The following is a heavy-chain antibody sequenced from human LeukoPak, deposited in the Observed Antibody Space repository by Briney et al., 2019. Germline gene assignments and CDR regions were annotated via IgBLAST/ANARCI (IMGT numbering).Heavy chain of an antibody. CDR1: GGSISSYY. CDR2: VYYSGST. D-gene: IGHD1-26*01. Sequence: PSETLPLTCAASGGSISSYYWSWLRQPPGKGLEWIGNVYYSGSTNYNPSLKSRVTISVDMSKKQFSLKLSSVTAADTAVYYCARHAYSGNSLNFDYWGQGALVTVSS. V-gene: IGHV4-59*08. J-gene: IGHJ4*02. CDR3: ARHAYSGNSLNFDY.